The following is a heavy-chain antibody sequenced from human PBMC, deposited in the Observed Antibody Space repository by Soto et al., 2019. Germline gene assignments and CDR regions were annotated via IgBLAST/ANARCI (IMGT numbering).Heavy chain of an antibody. J-gene: IGHJ4*02. D-gene: IGHD6-19*01. CDR3: ARSVSRIAVAGTPASY. CDR1: GYTFTSYA. Sequence: GASVKVSCKASGYTFTSYAMHWVRQAPGQRLEWMGWINAGNGNTKYSQKFQGRVTITRDTSASTAYMELSSLRSEDTAVYYCARSVSRIAVAGTPASYWGQGTLVTVSS. V-gene: IGHV1-3*01. CDR2: INAGNGNT.